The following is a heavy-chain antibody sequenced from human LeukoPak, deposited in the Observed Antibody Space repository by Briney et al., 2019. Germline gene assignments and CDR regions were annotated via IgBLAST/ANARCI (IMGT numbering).Heavy chain of an antibody. CDR2: IYYSGST. CDR3: ARFYDSSGYGSQDY. CDR1: GGSISSSSYY. Sequence: SETLSLTCTDSGGSISSSSYYWGWIRQPPGKGLEWIGSIYYSGSTYYNPSLKSRVTISVDTSKNQFSLKLSSVTAADTAVYYCARFYDSSGYGSQDYWGQGTLVTVSS. D-gene: IGHD3-22*01. V-gene: IGHV4-39*01. J-gene: IGHJ4*02.